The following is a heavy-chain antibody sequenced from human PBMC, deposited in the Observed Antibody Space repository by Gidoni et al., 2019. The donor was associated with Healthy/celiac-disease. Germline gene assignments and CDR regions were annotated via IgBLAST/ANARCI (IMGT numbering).Heavy chain of an antibody. J-gene: IGHJ5*02. CDR1: GSSFRGYA. CDR2: ISASGGST. CDR3: AKDKIPREYPLNWFDP. D-gene: IGHD2-2*01. Sequence: EVALLECGGGLVQPGGSLRLACAASGSSFRGYAMSWVRPAPGKGLEWVSAISASGGSTDYAASLTGLFIFTGDTSKNTLYRQMNSPSADDTAVYYWAKDKIPREYPLNWFDPWGQGTLVTVSS. V-gene: IGHV3-23*01.